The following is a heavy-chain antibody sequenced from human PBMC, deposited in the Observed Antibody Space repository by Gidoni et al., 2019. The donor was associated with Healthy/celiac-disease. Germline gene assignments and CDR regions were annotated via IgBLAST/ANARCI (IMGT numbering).Heavy chain of an antibody. V-gene: IGHV4-34*01. J-gene: IGHJ4*02. CDR1: GGPFRCDY. Sequence: QVQLQQWGAGLLQRSATLYLTCAVDGGPFRCDYWSWIRPPPGKGVEWIGEINHSGRTKYNPSLKSRVTISVDTSKNQFSLKLSCVTAADTAVYYCARGGSRITIFGVVISSWYFDYWGQGTLVTVSS. CDR2: INHSGRT. D-gene: IGHD3-3*01. CDR3: ARGGSRITIFGVVISSWYFDY.